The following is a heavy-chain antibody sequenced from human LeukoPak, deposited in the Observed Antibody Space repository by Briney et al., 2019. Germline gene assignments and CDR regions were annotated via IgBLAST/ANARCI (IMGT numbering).Heavy chain of an antibody. CDR2: ISPYNGNT. D-gene: IGHD2-15*01. J-gene: IGHJ6*03. V-gene: IGHV1-18*01. CDR3: ARGSGGGCGSNDYMDV. CDR1: RYPFSTFG. Sequence: ASVKVSCKASRYPFSTFGINWVRQAPGQGLEWLGWISPYNGNTNYAQKLQDRVTMTTDTSTSTAYMELRSLRSDDTAVYYCARGSGGGCGSNDYMDVWGKGTTVTVSS.